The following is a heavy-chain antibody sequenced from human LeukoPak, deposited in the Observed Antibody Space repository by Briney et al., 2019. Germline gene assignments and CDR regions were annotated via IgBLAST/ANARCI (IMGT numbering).Heavy chain of an antibody. CDR1: GFTFSSYG. CDR3: ATADVDTAMVLDY. V-gene: IGHV1-24*01. J-gene: IGHJ4*02. CDR2: FDPEDGET. Sequence: PGGSLRLSCAASGFTFSSYGMHWVRQAPGKGREWMGGFDPEDGETIYAQKFQGRVTMTEDTSTDTAYMELSSLRSEDTAVYYCATADVDTAMVLDYWGQGTLVTVSS. D-gene: IGHD5-18*01.